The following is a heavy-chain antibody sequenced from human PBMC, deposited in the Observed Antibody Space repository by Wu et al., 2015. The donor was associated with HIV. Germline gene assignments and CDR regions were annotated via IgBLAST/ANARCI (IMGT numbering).Heavy chain of an antibody. J-gene: IGHJ4*02. Sequence: QVHLLQSGAEVKKSGSSVRVSCKASGATFNIYALSWVRQAPGQGLEWMGRLIPMYGAADYAQRFQGRVTITTDRSTDTAYMELTGLRFEDTAIYYCARDWDSAGWYYFDIWGQGTLVTVSS. V-gene: IGHV1-69*05. D-gene: IGHD6-19*01. CDR1: GATFNIYA. CDR2: LIPMYGAA. CDR3: ARDWDSAGWYYFDI.